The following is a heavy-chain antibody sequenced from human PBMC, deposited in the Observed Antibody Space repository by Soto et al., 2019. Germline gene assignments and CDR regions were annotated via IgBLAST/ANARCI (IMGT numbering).Heavy chain of an antibody. V-gene: IGHV3-7*04. CDR3: ARDGGRGYNFGE. D-gene: IGHD2-15*01. Sequence: EVQLVESGGGLVQPGGCLRLSCAASGFTFSNNWMSWVRQAPGKGLEWVANIKPDGSEELYVDSVKGRFTISRDNVKNSLYLQMNSLRVEDSAVYFCARDGGRGYNFGEWGQGTLVTVSS. CDR1: GFTFSNNW. CDR2: IKPDGSEE. J-gene: IGHJ4*02.